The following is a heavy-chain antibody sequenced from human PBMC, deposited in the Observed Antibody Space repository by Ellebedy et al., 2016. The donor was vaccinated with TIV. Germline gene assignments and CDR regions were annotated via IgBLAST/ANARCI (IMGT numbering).Heavy chain of an antibody. CDR3: ARGGRRVYFDSSAYYY. CDR2: FYYGANS. V-gene: IGHV4-59*01. CDR1: GGSISNYF. D-gene: IGHD3-22*01. Sequence: MPSEPLSLTCTVSGGSISNYFWSWIRQPPGKGLEGIGYFYYGANSHYNPSLQSRATISVDTSKNQFSLRLTSVTAADTAVYYRARGGRRVYFDSSAYYYWGQGILVAVSS. J-gene: IGHJ4*02.